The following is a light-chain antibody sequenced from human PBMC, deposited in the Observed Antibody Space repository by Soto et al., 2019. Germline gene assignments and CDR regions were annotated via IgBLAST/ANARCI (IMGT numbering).Light chain of an antibody. V-gene: IGKV1-5*03. CDR1: QSISTW. CDR3: XXYSDSWT. Sequence: IRLTQSPSTLSASVGDRVTITCRASQSISTWLAWYQQKPGKAPKLLISKASSLKSGVPSRFSGSGSGAEFTLTIXXXRPXXXAXXXCXXYSDSWTFGQGTKVEMK. J-gene: IGKJ1*01. CDR2: KAS.